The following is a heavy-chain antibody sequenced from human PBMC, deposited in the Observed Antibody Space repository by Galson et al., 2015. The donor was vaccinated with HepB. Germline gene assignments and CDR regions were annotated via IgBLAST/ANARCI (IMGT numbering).Heavy chain of an antibody. CDR1: GGTFSSYA. Sequence: SVKVSCKASGGTFSSYAISWVRQAPGQGLEWMGGIIPIFGTANYAQKFQGRVTITADESTSTAYMELSSLRSEDTAVYYCARSSASGSYSPYYYYGMDVWGQGTTVTVSS. CDR3: ARSSASGSYSPYYYYGMDV. J-gene: IGHJ6*02. V-gene: IGHV1-69*13. CDR2: IIPIFGTA. D-gene: IGHD3-10*01.